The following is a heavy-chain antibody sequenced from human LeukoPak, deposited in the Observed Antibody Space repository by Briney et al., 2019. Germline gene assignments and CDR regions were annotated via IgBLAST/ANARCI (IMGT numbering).Heavy chain of an antibody. V-gene: IGHV1-18*01. CDR2: ISAYNGNT. Sequence: ASVKVSCKASGYTFTSYGISWVRQAPGQGLEWMGWISAYNGNTNYAQKLQGRVTMTTDTSTSTAYMELRSLRSDDPAVYYCARDTNSGDFSELDYWGQGTLVTVSS. CDR3: ARDTNSGDFSELDY. D-gene: IGHD6-25*01. J-gene: IGHJ4*02. CDR1: GYTFTSYG.